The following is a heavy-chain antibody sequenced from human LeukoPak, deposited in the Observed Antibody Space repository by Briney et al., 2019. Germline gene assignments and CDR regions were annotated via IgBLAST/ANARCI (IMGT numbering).Heavy chain of an antibody. CDR3: AKDLSWWAAADH. Sequence: GGSLRLSCAASGLTLGGNAMSWVRQAPGRGLEWVSGVGGDDRTHYADSVRGRFTISRDNSMNTVSLDMNRLRVEDTAVYYCAKDLSWWAAADHWGQGALVTVAS. J-gene: IGHJ1*01. CDR2: VGGDDRT. CDR1: GLTLGGNA. D-gene: IGHD2-15*01. V-gene: IGHV3-23*01.